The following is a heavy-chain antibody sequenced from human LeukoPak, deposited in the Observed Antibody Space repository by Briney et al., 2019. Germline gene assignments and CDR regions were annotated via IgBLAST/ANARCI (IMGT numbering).Heavy chain of an antibody. CDR3: ARGPPYYYGSGSYESPPHTDY. Sequence: ASVKVSCKASGYTFTSYYMHWVRQAPGQGLEWMGIINPSGGSTSYAQKFQGRVTMTRNTSISTAYMELSSLRSEDTAVYYCARGPPYYYGSGSYESPPHTDYWGQGTLVTVSS. J-gene: IGHJ4*02. CDR1: GYTFTSYY. CDR2: INPSGGST. D-gene: IGHD3-10*01. V-gene: IGHV1-46*01.